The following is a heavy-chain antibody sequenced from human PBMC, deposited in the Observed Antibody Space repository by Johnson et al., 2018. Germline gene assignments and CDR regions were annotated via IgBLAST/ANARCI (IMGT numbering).Heavy chain of an antibody. Sequence: QVQLVQSGGGVVQPGRSLRLSCAASGFTFSNYAMNWVRQAPGKGLEWVALIYSGGGTHYIDSVKGRFSISRDHSKNTLYLQMNSLRIEDTAVYYCARDSNWGGYWGKGTLVTVLS. CDR3: ARDSNWGGY. CDR2: IYSGGGT. V-gene: IGHV3-NL1*01. J-gene: IGHJ5*01. CDR1: GFTFSNYA.